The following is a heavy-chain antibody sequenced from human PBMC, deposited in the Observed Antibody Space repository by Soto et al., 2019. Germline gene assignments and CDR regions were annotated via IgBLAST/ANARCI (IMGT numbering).Heavy chain of an antibody. D-gene: IGHD1-1*01. CDR3: ARVRFDNSRPGTLSWGPKTYYSGMDV. Sequence: ASVKVSCKASGYTFTSYYMHWVRQAPGQRLEWMGWINAGNGNTKYSQKFQGRVTITADKSTSTAYMELSSLRSEDTAVYYCARVRFDNSRPGTLSWGPKTYYSGMDVWGQGTTVTVSS. J-gene: IGHJ6*02. CDR2: INAGNGNT. CDR1: GYTFTSYY. V-gene: IGHV1-3*01.